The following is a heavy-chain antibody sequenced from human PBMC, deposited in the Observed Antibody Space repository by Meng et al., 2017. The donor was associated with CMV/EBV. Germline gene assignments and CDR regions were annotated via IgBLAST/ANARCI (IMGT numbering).Heavy chain of an antibody. CDR2: ISWNSGSI. V-gene: IGHV3-9*01. Sequence: SLKISCAASGFTFDDYAMHWVRQAPGKGLEWVSGISWNSGSIGYADSVKGRFTISRDNAKNSLYLQMNSLRAEDTAVYYCARTELELYFDYWGQGTLVTVSS. CDR3: ARTELELYFDY. D-gene: IGHD1-7*01. CDR1: GFTFDDYA. J-gene: IGHJ4*02.